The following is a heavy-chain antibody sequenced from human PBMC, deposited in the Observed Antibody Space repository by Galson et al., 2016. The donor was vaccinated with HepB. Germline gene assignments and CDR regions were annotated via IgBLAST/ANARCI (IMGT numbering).Heavy chain of an antibody. J-gene: IGHJ3*02. CDR2: ISGYNGKT. CDR1: GYTFTSFG. CDR3: ARDNWAEWVEAALDAFDI. Sequence: SVKVSCKASGYTFTSFGISWVRQAPGQGLEWMGWISGYNGKTDFARKYQGRVTVTTDTSTRTAYMELRSLTSDDTAVYYCARDNWAEWVEAALDAFDIWGQGTMVTVSS. D-gene: IGHD2-15*01. V-gene: IGHV1-18*01.